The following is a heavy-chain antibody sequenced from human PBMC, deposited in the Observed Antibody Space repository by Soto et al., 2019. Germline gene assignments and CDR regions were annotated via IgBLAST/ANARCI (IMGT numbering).Heavy chain of an antibody. CDR3: VRTARQGAVAPHWFDR. V-gene: IGHV4-30-4*01. Sequence: PSETLSLTCTVSGASIRSTGYYGSWIRPAPGEGLEWIGYVYYTGSTYYTPSLMSRLTLSVDTSKNQFSLKPTSVTAAETAVYYCVRTARQGAVAPHWFDRWGQGTQVTVSS. J-gene: IGHJ5*02. CDR1: GASIRSTGYY. CDR2: VYYTGST.